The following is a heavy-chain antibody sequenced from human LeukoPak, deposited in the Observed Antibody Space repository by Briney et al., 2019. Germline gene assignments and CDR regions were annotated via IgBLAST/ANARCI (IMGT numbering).Heavy chain of an antibody. J-gene: IGHJ4*02. CDR3: AREAYSSGYYSPYFDY. D-gene: IGHD3-22*01. V-gene: IGHV3-21*01. Sequence: GGSLRLSCAASGFTFSSYSMNWVRQAPGKGLEWVSSISSSSSYIYYADSVKGRFTISRDNAKNSLYLQMNSLRAEDTAVYYCAREAYSSGYYSPYFDYWGQGTLVTVSS. CDR2: ISSSSSYI. CDR1: GFTFSSYS.